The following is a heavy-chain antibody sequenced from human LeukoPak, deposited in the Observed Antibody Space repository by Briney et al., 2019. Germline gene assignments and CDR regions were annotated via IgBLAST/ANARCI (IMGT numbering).Heavy chain of an antibody. Sequence: GGSLRLSCAASGFTFSDYYMSWIRQAPGKGLEWVSYISSSGSTIYYADSVKGRFTISRDNAKNSLYLQMNSLRAEDTAVYYCATAPRGYCSSTSCYSGGMDVWGQGTTVTVSS. D-gene: IGHD2-2*01. CDR1: GFTFSDYY. CDR2: ISSSGSTI. J-gene: IGHJ6*02. CDR3: ATAPRGYCSSTSCYSGGMDV. V-gene: IGHV3-11*04.